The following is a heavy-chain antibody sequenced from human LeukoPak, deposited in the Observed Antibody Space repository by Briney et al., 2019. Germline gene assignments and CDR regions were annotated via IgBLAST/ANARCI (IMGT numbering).Heavy chain of an antibody. CDR3: ATRYCTTTNCYALDY. Sequence: PGGSLRLSCAASGFTFSSYWMSWVRQAPGKGLEWVANIKQDGSEKYYVDSVKGRFTISRGNANNLLYLQMNSLRVEDTAVYYCATRYCTTTNCYALDYWGQGTLVTVSS. V-gene: IGHV3-7*01. CDR1: GFTFSSYW. D-gene: IGHD2-2*01. J-gene: IGHJ4*02. CDR2: IKQDGSEK.